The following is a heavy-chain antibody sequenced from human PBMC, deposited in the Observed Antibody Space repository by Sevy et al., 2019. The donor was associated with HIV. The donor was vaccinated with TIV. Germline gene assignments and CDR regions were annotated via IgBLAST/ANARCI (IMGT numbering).Heavy chain of an antibody. CDR1: GFRFRDYR. CDR2: ITSSSNTL. CDR3: ARDRGRGEVALDL. V-gene: IGHV3-48*02. D-gene: IGHD3-10*01. J-gene: IGHJ5*02. Sequence: GGSLRLSCAASGFRFRDYRMNWVRQAPGKGLEWVSYITSSSNTLNYADSVKGRFTISRDNGRNSLYLQINSLRHEDATVYYCARDRGRGEVALDLWGQGTLVIVSS.